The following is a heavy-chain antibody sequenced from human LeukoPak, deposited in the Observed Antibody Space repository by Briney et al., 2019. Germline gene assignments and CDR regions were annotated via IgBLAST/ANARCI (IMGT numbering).Heavy chain of an antibody. CDR1: GFTFSSYA. J-gene: IGHJ5*02. D-gene: IGHD5-18*01. Sequence: GGSLRLSCVASGFTFSSYAMSWVRQAPGKGLEWISAISGSGGSTYYADSVKGRLTISRDNSKNTLYLQMNSLGAEDTAVYYCAKDKYSPNINNWFDPWGQGTLVTVSS. CDR2: ISGSGGST. V-gene: IGHV3-23*01. CDR3: AKDKYSPNINNWFDP.